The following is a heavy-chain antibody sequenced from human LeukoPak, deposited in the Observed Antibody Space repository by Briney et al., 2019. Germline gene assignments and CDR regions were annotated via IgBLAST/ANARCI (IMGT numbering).Heavy chain of an antibody. V-gene: IGHV4-4*07. D-gene: IGHD2-15*01. J-gene: IGHJ5*02. Sequence: KPSETLSLTCTVSGGSISSYYWSWIRQPAGKGLEWIGRIYTSGSTNYNPSLKSRVTMSVDTSKNQFSLKLSSVTAADTAVYYCARAQVVVAATLAQSTVGNNWFDPWGQGTLVTVSS. CDR3: ARAQVVVAATLAQSTVGNNWFDP. CDR1: GGSISSYY. CDR2: IYTSGST.